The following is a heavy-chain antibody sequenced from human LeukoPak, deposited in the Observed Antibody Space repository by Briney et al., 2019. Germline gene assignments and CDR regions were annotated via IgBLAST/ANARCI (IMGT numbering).Heavy chain of an antibody. CDR2: MNTTGYT. J-gene: IGHJ4*02. V-gene: IGHV4-61*09. CDR1: GYSISSGYY. Sequence: PSETLSLTCAVSGYSISSGYYWSWIRQPAGKGLEWIGHMNTTGYTKYNPSLKSRVTISVDTSNNQFSLKLSSVTAADTAVYYCARDWDYWGQGTLVTVS. CDR3: ARDWDY.